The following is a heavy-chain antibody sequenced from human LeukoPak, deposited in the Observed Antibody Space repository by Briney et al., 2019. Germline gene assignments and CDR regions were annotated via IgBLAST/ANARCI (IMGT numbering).Heavy chain of an antibody. V-gene: IGHV3-7*01. CDR3: ARGDYYGSGSYYFDY. Sequence: PGGSLRLSCAASGFTFSSYWMSWVRQAPGKGLEWVANIKQDGSEKYYVDSVKGRFTISRDNAKNSLYLQMNSLRAEDTAVYYCARGDYYGSGSYYFDYWGQGTLVTVSS. J-gene: IGHJ4*02. D-gene: IGHD3-10*01. CDR2: IKQDGSEK. CDR1: GFTFSSYW.